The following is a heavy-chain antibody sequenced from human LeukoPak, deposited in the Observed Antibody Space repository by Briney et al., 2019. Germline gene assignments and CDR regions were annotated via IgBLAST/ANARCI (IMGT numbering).Heavy chain of an antibody. Sequence: SETLSLTCTVSGGSIINYYWSWIRQPPGKGLEWIGYIYYSGSTNYNPSLESRVTMSVDTSKNQFSLQLTSVTAADTAVYHCARETYCSGGTCFFGPDYWGQGTLVTVSS. CDR2: IYYSGST. CDR1: GGSIINYY. CDR3: ARETYCSGGTCFFGPDY. V-gene: IGHV4-59*12. J-gene: IGHJ4*02. D-gene: IGHD2-15*01.